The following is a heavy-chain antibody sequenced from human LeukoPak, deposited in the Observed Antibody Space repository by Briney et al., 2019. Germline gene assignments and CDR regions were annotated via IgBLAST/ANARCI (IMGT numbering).Heavy chain of an antibody. CDR2: FGTA. CDR3: ASCDVPGINYYYYYMDV. Sequence: FGTANYAQKFQGRVTITTDESTSTAYMELSSLRSEDTAVYYCASCDVPGINYYYYYMDVWGKGTTVTVSS. V-gene: IGHV1-69*05. J-gene: IGHJ6*03. D-gene: IGHD3-10*01.